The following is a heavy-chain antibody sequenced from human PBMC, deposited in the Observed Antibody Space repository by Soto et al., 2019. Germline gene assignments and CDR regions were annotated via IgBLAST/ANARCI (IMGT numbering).Heavy chain of an antibody. CDR3: AKVSNKRAVAKRGYFDY. D-gene: IGHD6-19*01. CDR2: ISATGST. CDR1: GFTFSNYA. J-gene: IGHJ4*02. V-gene: IGHV3-23*01. Sequence: GGSLRLSCEASGFTFSNYAMSWVRQAPGKGLEWVSTISATGSTLYADSVKGRFTISRDNSKNTVYLQMNFLRAEDTAVYYCAKVSNKRAVAKRGYFDYWGQGTLVTVSS.